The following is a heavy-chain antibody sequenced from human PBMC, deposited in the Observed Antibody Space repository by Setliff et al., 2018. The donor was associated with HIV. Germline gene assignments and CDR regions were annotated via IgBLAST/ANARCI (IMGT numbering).Heavy chain of an antibody. J-gene: IGHJ4*02. CDR1: GGTFSSYA. CDR2: IIPIFGTA. CDR3: APIDPFPHDYGNSSFDY. D-gene: IGHD4-17*01. Sequence: GASVKVSCKASGGTFSSYAISWVRQAPGQGLEWMGGIIPIFGTANYAQKFQGRVTITADESTSTAYMELGSLRSEDTAVYYCAPIDPFPHDYGNSSFDYWGQGTLVTVSS. V-gene: IGHV1-69*13.